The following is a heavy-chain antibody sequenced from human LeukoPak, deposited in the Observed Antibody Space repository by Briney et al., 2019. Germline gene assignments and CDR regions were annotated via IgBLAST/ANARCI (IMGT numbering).Heavy chain of an antibody. J-gene: IGHJ4*02. D-gene: IGHD3-22*01. Sequence: GGSLRLSCAASGFTFSSYWMSWVRQAPGKGLEWVANIKQDGSEKYYVDSVKGRFTISRDNAKNSLYLQMNRLRAEDTAVYYCATEDYYDSSGYYFDYWGQGTLVTVSS. CDR2: IKQDGSEK. CDR1: GFTFSSYW. V-gene: IGHV3-7*01. CDR3: ATEDYYDSSGYYFDY.